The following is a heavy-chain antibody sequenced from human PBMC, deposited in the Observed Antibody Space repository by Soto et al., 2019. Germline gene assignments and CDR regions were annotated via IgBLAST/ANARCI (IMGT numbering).Heavy chain of an antibody. Sequence: QLPLLESGPGLVKASETLSLTCNVSGGPLSTSRSYWAWIRQPPGQGLEWLANIFYSGTTYYNPSLTCRVTVFVDTPKSEFSQKLRSVTAADTAVYYCARQPTTGDTDMGFDRWGHGTLVTVSS. J-gene: IGHJ5*02. V-gene: IGHV4-39*01. CDR3: ARQPTTGDTDMGFDR. CDR1: GGPLSTSRSY. D-gene: IGHD2-21*01. CDR2: IFYSGTT.